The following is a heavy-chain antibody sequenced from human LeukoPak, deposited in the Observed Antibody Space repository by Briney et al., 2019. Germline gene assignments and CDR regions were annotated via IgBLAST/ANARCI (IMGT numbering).Heavy chain of an antibody. V-gene: IGHV4-34*01. Sequence: PSETLSLTCAVYGGAFSGYYWSWIRQPPGKGLDWIGEINHSGSTNYNPSLKSRVTISVDTSKNQFSLKLSSVTAADTAVYYCARGRTLRWLQSYFDYWGQGTLVTVSS. CDR3: ARGRTLRWLQSYFDY. CDR2: INHSGST. CDR1: GGAFSGYY. J-gene: IGHJ4*02. D-gene: IGHD5-24*01.